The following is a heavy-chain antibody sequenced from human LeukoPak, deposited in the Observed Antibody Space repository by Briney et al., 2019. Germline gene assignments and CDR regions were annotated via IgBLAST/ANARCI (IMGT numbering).Heavy chain of an antibody. V-gene: IGHV3-66*01. CDR2: IYSGGST. CDR3: ARDLFGGNMAFDY. Sequence: GGSLRLFCAASGFTVSSNYMSWVRQAPGKGLEWVSVIYSGGSTYYADSVKGRFTISRDNSKNTLYLQMNSLRAEDTAVYYCARDLFGGNMAFDYWGQGTLVTVSS. J-gene: IGHJ4*02. D-gene: IGHD3-16*01. CDR1: GFTVSSNY.